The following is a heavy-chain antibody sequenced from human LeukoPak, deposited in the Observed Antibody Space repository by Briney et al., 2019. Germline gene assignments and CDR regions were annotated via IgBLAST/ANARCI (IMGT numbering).Heavy chain of an antibody. D-gene: IGHD2-2*01. Sequence: GGSLRLSCAASGFTFSSYEMNWVRQAPGKGLEWVSYISSSGSTIYYADSVKGRFTISRDNAKNSLYLQMNSLRSEDTAVYYCARGKRSVVPAARLRSLYYFDYWGQGTLVTVSS. J-gene: IGHJ4*02. V-gene: IGHV3-48*03. CDR3: ARGKRSVVPAARLRSLYYFDY. CDR1: GFTFSSYE. CDR2: ISSSGSTI.